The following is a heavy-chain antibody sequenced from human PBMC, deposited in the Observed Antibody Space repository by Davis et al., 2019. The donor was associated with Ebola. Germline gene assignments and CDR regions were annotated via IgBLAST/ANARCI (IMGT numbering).Heavy chain of an antibody. J-gene: IGHJ6*04. CDR3: AKDSIFESAARFYYYYYGMDV. V-gene: IGHV3-33*06. CDR1: GLTFSSYG. D-gene: IGHD3-9*01. Sequence: GESLKISCAASGLTFSSYGMHWVRQAPGKGLEWVAVIWYDGSNKYYADSVKGRFTISRDNSKNTLYLQMNSLRAEDTAVYYCAKDSIFESAARFYYYYYGMDVWGKGTTVTVSS. CDR2: IWYDGSNK.